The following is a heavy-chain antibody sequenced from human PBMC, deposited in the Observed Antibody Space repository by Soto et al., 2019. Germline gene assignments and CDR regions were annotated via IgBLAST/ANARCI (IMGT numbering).Heavy chain of an antibody. CDR2: INSDGSST. J-gene: IGHJ4*02. V-gene: IGHV3-74*01. Sequence: EVQLVESGGGLVQPGGSLRLSCAASGFTFSSYWMHWVRQAPGKGLVWVSRINSDGSSTSYADSVKGRFTISRDNAKNTLYLQMNSLRAEDTAVYYCASGTHLYSSSWTQGRLDYWGQGTLVTVSS. D-gene: IGHD6-13*01. CDR1: GFTFSSYW. CDR3: ASGTHLYSSSWTQGRLDY.